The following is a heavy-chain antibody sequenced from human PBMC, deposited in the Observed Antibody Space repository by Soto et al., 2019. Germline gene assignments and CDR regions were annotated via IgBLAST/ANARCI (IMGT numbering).Heavy chain of an antibody. D-gene: IGHD6-13*01. Sequence: GGSLRLSCAASGFTFSIYSMNWVRQAPGKGLEWVSYIMPGSSHIFYADSVKGRFTISRDNSMNTQYLQMNTLRAEDTAVYYCAKVSSSWYSGFFDYWGQGTLVTAPQ. J-gene: IGHJ4*02. CDR3: AKVSSSWYSGFFDY. CDR1: GFTFSIYS. CDR2: IMPGSSHI. V-gene: IGHV3-21*05.